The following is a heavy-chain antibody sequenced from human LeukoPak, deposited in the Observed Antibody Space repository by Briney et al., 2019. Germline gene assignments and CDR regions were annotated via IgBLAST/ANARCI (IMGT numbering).Heavy chain of an antibody. J-gene: IGHJ4*02. CDR1: GFTVSSNY. V-gene: IGHV3-53*01. CDR2: IYSGGST. D-gene: IGHD3-10*01. Sequence: QPGGSLRLSCAASGFTVSSNYMSWVRQAPGKGLEWVSIIYSGGSTYYADSVKGRFTISRDNSKNTLYLQMNSLRAEGTAMYYCARTPQLAYWGQGTLVTVSS. CDR3: ARTPQLAY.